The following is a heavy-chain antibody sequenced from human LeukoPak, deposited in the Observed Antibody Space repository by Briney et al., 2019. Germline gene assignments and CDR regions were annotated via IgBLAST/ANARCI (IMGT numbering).Heavy chain of an antibody. CDR2: IYHSGST. CDR3: ARDLGWIPPGTIFGVVIHAFDI. D-gene: IGHD3-3*01. J-gene: IGHJ3*02. CDR1: GGSISSGGYY. Sequence: KTSQTLSLTCTVSGGSISSGGYYWSWIRQPPGKGLEWIGYIYHSGSTYYNPSLKSRVTISVDRSKNQFSLKLSSVTAADTAVYYCARDLGWIPPGTIFGVVIHAFDIWGQGTMVTVSS. V-gene: IGHV4-30-2*01.